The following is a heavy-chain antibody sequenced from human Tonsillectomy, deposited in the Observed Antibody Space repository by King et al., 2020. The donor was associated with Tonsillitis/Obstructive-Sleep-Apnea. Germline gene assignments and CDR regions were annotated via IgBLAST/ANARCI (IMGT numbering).Heavy chain of an antibody. V-gene: IGHV2-5*02. Sequence: FTLKEFGPTLVKPTQTLTLTCTFSGFSLSTAGVGVGWIRQPPGEALEWLALIYWDDDKRYSPSLKSRLTIPKDTSKNQVVLTMINMDPVDTATYYCAHTMTTITDFDYWGQGTLVTVSS. CDR3: AHTMTTITDFDY. D-gene: IGHD4-11*01. CDR2: IYWDDDK. J-gene: IGHJ4*02. CDR1: GFSLSTAGVG.